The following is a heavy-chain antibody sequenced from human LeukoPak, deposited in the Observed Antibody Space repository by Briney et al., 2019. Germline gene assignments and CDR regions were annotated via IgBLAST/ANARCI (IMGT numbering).Heavy chain of an antibody. CDR1: GFTFSSYG. CDR3: ARRAGAYSHPYDY. D-gene: IGHD4/OR15-4a*01. Sequence: GGSLRLSCAASGFTFSSYGIHWVRQAPGKGLEWVAFIRYDGNNKYYEDSVKGRFTISRDNSKNTLYLQMNSLRAEDTAVYYCARRAGAYSHPYDYWGQGTLVTVSS. J-gene: IGHJ4*02. CDR2: IRYDGNNK. V-gene: IGHV3-33*01.